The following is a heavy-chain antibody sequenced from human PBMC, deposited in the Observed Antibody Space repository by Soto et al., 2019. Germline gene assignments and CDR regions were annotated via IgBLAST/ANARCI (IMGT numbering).Heavy chain of an antibody. Sequence: QVQLVQYGAEVKKPGASVKVSCKASGYIFSGYYIHWVRQAPGQGLEWMGWINPNRGDTKYAQNFQGWVTMNRDTSMNAAYMEMDRLKSDDTAVYYCARGLFFGGTGRWVDAWGQGTLVTVSS. CDR2: INPNRGDT. V-gene: IGHV1-2*04. J-gene: IGHJ5*02. CDR1: GYIFSGYY. CDR3: ARGLFFGGTGRWVDA. D-gene: IGHD2-15*01.